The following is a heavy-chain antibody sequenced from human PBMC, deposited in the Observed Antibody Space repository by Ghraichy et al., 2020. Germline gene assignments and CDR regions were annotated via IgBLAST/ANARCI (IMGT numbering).Heavy chain of an antibody. V-gene: IGHV3-48*03. CDR2: IGPYDATI. Sequence: GGSLRLSCVGSGFSFTSSEMNWVRQAPGKGLEWISYIGPYDATIYYADSVRGRFTISRDDARNSLFLQMNSLRAEDTAFYFCVRGEGGRTRNSAGFDFWGQGTLVTVSS. J-gene: IGHJ4*02. D-gene: IGHD3-16*01. CDR1: GFSFTSSE. CDR3: VRGEGGRTRNSAGFDF.